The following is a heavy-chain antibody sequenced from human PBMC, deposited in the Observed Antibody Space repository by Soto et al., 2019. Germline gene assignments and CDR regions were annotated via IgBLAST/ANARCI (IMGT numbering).Heavy chain of an antibody. V-gene: IGHV2-70*13. Sequence: SGPTLVNPTETLTVACTFSGFSLTSPGMCVSWIRQSPGKALEWLALIERDDDDKYYSTSLKTRLTISKDTRKSQVVLTMANMDPADTATYYCARSIRGPRRFNGMDVWGQGTTVTVSS. CDR1: GFSLTSPGMC. J-gene: IGHJ6*02. CDR2: IERDDDDK. CDR3: ARSIRGPRRFNGMDV. D-gene: IGHD1-20*01.